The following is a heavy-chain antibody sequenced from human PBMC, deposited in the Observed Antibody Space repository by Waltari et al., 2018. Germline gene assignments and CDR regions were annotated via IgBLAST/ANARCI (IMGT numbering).Heavy chain of an antibody. Sequence: QLQLQESGPGLVKPSETLSLTCTVSGASISRSSYYWGWIRQSPGKGLEWIGTIYYSGNTYYNPTLKSRVTISGDTSKNQFSLKLSSVTAADTAVYYCARHWKRNGYRFDPWGQGTLVTVSS. CDR2: IYYSGNT. D-gene: IGHD5-12*01. CDR1: GASISRSSYY. V-gene: IGHV4-39*01. J-gene: IGHJ5*02. CDR3: ARHWKRNGYRFDP.